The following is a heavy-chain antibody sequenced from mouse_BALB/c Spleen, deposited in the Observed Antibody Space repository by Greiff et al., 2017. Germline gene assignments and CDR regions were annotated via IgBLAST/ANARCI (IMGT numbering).Heavy chain of an antibody. CDR1: GYSITSGYY. CDR3: ARVGFYDGYYEGYFDV. Sequence: DVQLQESGPGLVKPSQSLSLTCSVTGYSITSGYYWNWIRQFPGNKLEWMGYISYDGSNNYNPSLKNRISITRDTSKNQFFLKLNSVTTEDTATYYCARVGFYDGYYEGYFDVWGAGTTVTVSS. J-gene: IGHJ1*01. V-gene: IGHV3-6*02. D-gene: IGHD2-3*01. CDR2: ISYDGSN.